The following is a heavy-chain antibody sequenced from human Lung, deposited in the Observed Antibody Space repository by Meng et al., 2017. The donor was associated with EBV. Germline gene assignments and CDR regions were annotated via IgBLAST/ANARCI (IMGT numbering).Heavy chain of an antibody. D-gene: IGHD6-19*01. J-gene: IGHJ4*02. CDR2: INNNTGNP. CDR3: ARDKIAVAGITGDY. CDR1: GYTFTSYA. V-gene: IGHV7-4-1*01. Sequence: GSGLKRPGASVKVTRTASGYTFTSYAMNWVRQAPGQGLEWMGWINNNTGNPTYAQSFTGRFVFSLDPSVSTEYLQIRSLKAEATAVYYCARDKIAVAGITGDYWGQGTLVTVSS.